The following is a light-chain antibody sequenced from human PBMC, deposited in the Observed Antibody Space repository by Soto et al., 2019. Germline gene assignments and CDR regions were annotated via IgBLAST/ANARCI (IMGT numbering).Light chain of an antibody. CDR2: GAS. V-gene: IGKV3D-15*01. CDR1: QSVSSSY. CDR3: QQYNNWPPIT. Sequence: EIVLTQSTGTLSLSPGERATLSCMAIQSVSSSYLAWYQQKSGQAPRLLIYGASTRATGIPARFSGSGSGTEFTLSISSLQSEDSAVYYCQQYNNWPPITFGQGTKVDIK. J-gene: IGKJ1*01.